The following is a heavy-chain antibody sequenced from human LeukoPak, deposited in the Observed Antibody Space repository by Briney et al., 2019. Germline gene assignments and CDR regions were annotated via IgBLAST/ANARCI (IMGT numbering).Heavy chain of an antibody. CDR1: VGSISSSSYY. CDR2: INHSGST. J-gene: IGHJ4*02. D-gene: IGHD6-19*01. Sequence: SETLSLTWTISVGSISSSSYYWSWIRQPPGKGLEWIGEINHSGSTNYNPSLKSRVTISVDTSKNQFSLKLSSVTAADTAVYYCASQDEQWLSDYWGQGTLVTVSS. V-gene: IGHV4-39*07. CDR3: ASQDEQWLSDY.